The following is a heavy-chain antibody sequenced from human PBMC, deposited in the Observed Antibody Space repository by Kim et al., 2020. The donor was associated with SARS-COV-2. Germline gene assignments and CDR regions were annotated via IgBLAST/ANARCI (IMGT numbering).Heavy chain of an antibody. V-gene: IGHV4-38-2*02. J-gene: IGHJ5*02. Sequence: SETLSLTCTVSGYSISSGYYWGWIRQPPGKGLEWIGSIYHSGSTYYNPSLKSRVTISVDTSKNQFSLKLSSVTAADTAVYYCARSLGFGPVYGVRFDPWG. CDR2: IYHSGST. CDR1: GYSISSGYY. D-gene: IGHD3-10*01. CDR3: ARSLGFGPVYGVRFDP.